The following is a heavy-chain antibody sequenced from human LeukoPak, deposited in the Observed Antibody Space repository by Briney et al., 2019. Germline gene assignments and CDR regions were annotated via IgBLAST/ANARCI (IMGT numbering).Heavy chain of an antibody. Sequence: GGSLRLSCAASGFTFSSYWMSWVRQAPGKGLEWVANIKQDGSEKYYVDSVKGRFTISRDNAKNSLYLQMNSMRAEDTAVYYCARDHHSGYDSGLFDYWGQGTLVTVSS. V-gene: IGHV3-7*01. CDR3: ARDHHSGYDSGLFDY. CDR1: GFTFSSYW. D-gene: IGHD5-12*01. J-gene: IGHJ4*02. CDR2: IKQDGSEK.